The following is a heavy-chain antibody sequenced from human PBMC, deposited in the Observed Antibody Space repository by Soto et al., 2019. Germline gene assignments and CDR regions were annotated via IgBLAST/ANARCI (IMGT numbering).Heavy chain of an antibody. CDR2: IYYSGST. Sequence: SETLSLTCTVSGGTISSYYWSWIRQPPGKGLEWIGYIYYSGSTNYNPSLNSLVTMSVDTSKNQFSLKLSSVTAADTAVYYFARRYGRNFDYWGQGTLVTVSS. CDR3: ARRYGRNFDY. J-gene: IGHJ4*02. V-gene: IGHV4-59*01. CDR1: GGTISSYY. D-gene: IGHD1-20*01.